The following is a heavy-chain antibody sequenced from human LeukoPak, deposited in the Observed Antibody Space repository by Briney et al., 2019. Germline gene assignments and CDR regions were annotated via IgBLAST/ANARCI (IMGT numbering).Heavy chain of an antibody. D-gene: IGHD4-17*01. Sequence: GGSLRLSCAASGFTFSNYWMHWVRQAPDKGLMWVSRIRTDGDTSYADSVRGRFTISRDNSKNTLYPQMNSLRAEDTAVYYCARDARVGDPLDYWGQGTLVTVSS. J-gene: IGHJ4*02. V-gene: IGHV3-74*01. CDR3: ARDARVGDPLDY. CDR1: GFTFSNYW. CDR2: IRTDGDT.